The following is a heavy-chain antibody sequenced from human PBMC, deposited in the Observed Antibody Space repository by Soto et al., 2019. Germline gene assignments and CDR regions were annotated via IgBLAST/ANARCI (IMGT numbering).Heavy chain of an antibody. Sequence: GGSLRLSCGASGFTFTNAWMSWVRQPPGKGLDWVGRIKSKTDGGTTDYATPMKGRFSISRDDSKNTLYLQLSSLKTEDTAIYYCATSNYYESGTFPQAPFDYWGQGTLVTVS. D-gene: IGHD3-10*01. CDR1: GFTFTNAW. V-gene: IGHV3-15*01. J-gene: IGHJ4*02. CDR2: IKSKTDGGTT. CDR3: ATSNYYESGTFPQAPFDY.